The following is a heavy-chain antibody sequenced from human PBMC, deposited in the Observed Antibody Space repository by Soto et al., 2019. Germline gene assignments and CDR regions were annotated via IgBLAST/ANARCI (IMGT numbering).Heavy chain of an antibody. CDR2: ISGSGGST. V-gene: IGHV3-23*01. CDR3: AKGRAAAGTNADFDY. Sequence: EVQLLESGGGLVQPGGYLRLSCAASGFTFSSYAMSWVRQAPGKGLEWVSAISGSGGSTYYADSVKGRFTISRDNSKNTLYLQMNSLRAEDTAVYYCAKGRAAAGTNADFDYWGQGTLVTVSS. J-gene: IGHJ4*02. CDR1: GFTFSSYA. D-gene: IGHD6-13*01.